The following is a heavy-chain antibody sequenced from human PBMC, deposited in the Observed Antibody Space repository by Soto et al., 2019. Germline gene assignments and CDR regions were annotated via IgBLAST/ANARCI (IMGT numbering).Heavy chain of an antibody. D-gene: IGHD2-21*01. V-gene: IGHV1-69*01. Sequence: QVQLVQSGAEVKKPGSSVNVSCKASGDTFRSETISWVRQAPGQGLEWVGGIIPLFGTANYAQKFQCRVTNPAHESTSTLYIELSSLRSDETALYYCTHELCENPASAFDSWGQGTLVTVYS. J-gene: IGHJ4*02. CDR1: GDTFRSET. CDR2: IIPLFGTA. CDR3: THELCENPASAFDS.